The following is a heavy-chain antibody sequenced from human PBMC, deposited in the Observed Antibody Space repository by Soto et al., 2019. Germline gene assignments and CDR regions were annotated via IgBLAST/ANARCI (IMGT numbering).Heavy chain of an antibody. V-gene: IGHV3-48*01. Sequence: GSLRLSCAASGFTFSSYSMNWVRQAPGKGLEWVSYITGSSNTMYYVDSVKGRFTISRDNAKNSLYLQMNSLRAEDTAVYYCASSGGSYEYYFDYWGPGTLVTVSS. CDR3: ASSGGSYEYYFDY. CDR2: ITGSSNTM. CDR1: GFTFSSYS. D-gene: IGHD3-10*01. J-gene: IGHJ4*02.